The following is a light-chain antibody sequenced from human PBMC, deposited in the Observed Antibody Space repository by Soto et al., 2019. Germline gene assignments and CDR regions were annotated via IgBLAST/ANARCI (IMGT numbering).Light chain of an antibody. CDR1: QSVRSN. Sequence: EIVLTQSPGTLSLTPGEGVTLSCRAGQSVRSNLAWYQQKPGQAPRLLIYGASTRATGIPARFSGSGSGTEFTLSISSLQSEDFAVYYCQQYYNWPRTFGQGTKVDI. J-gene: IGKJ1*01. CDR2: GAS. CDR3: QQYYNWPRT. V-gene: IGKV3-15*01.